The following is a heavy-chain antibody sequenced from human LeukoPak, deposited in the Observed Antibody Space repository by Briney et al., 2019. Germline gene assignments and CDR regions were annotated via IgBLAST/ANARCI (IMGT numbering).Heavy chain of an antibody. CDR2: IKHDGSEK. CDR3: ARDRDYYNYFEY. Sequence: GGSLRLSCTASGFSLSSHNMNWVRQAPGKGLEWVANIKHDGSEKYYVDSVKGRFTISRDNAKNSLYLQMNSLRGEDTAVYYCARDRDYYNYFEYWGQGTLVTVSS. D-gene: IGHD3-10*01. CDR1: GFSLSSHN. J-gene: IGHJ4*02. V-gene: IGHV3-7*04.